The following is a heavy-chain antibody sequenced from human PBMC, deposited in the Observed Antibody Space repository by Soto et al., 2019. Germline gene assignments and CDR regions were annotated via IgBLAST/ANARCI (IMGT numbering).Heavy chain of an antibody. CDR3: ACYFRSMRPWFDP. V-gene: IGHV4-31*03. Sequence: SETLSLTCTVSGGSISSGGYYWSWIRQHPGKGLEWIGYIYYSGSTYYNPSLKSRVTISVDTSKNQFSLKLSSVTAADTAVYSGACYFRSMRPWFDPWGQGTLVTVS. J-gene: IGHJ5*02. CDR2: IYYSGST. CDR1: GGSISSGGYY. D-gene: IGHD2-21*01.